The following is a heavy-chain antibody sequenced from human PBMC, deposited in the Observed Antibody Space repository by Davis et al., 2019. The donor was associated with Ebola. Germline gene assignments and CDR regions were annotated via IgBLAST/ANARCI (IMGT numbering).Heavy chain of an antibody. V-gene: IGHV3-23*01. CDR1: GFTFTKHA. J-gene: IGHJ6*02. CDR3: ARDPLWFGENYGMDV. D-gene: IGHD3-10*01. CDR2: ISGSGQTT. Sequence: GGSLRLSCAASGFTFTKHAMTWVRQAPGKGLEWVALISGSGQTTRYTDSVKGRFTISRDNSKNTLYLQMNSLRAEDTAVYYCARDPLWFGENYGMDVWGQGTTVTVSS.